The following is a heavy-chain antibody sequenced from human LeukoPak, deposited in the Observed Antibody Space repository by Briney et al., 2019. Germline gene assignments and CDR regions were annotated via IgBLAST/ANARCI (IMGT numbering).Heavy chain of an antibody. J-gene: IGHJ4*02. Sequence: ASVKVSCKASGYTFTSYGISWVRQAPGQGLEWMGWISAYNGNANYAQKLQGRVTMTRDTSTSTVYMELSSLRSEDTAVYYCAREDHATDFDYWGQGTLVTVSS. V-gene: IGHV1-18*01. CDR3: AREDHATDFDY. CDR1: GYTFTSYG. CDR2: ISAYNGNA. D-gene: IGHD2-15*01.